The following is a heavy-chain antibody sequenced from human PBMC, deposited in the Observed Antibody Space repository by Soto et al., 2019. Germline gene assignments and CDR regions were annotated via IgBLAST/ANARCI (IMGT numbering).Heavy chain of an antibody. CDR3: ARVSFDYGPGRIDV. CDR2: TKSDGSGT. V-gene: IGHV3-74*01. Sequence: EVQLVESGGGLLQPGGSLTLSCTASGFTFSNYWMHWVRQAPGKGLVWVSRTKSDGSGTSYTDSVKGRFTISRDNAYITLYLQMSNLTAEDTAVYYCARVSFDYGPGRIDVCGKGTTISFPS. J-gene: IGHJ6*04. CDR1: GFTFSNYW. D-gene: IGHD3-10*01.